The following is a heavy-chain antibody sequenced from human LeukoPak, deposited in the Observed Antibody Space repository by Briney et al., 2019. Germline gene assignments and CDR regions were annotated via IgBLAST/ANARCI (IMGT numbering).Heavy chain of an antibody. D-gene: IGHD6-6*01. J-gene: IGHJ4*02. V-gene: IGHV1-69*02. CDR2: IIPIFGIA. CDR3: ARAPSWSSSSGFDY. CDR1: LGTLSRYF. Sequence: SGVTVSCKACLGTLSRYFLRWVQQAAGRGRDWMGRIIPIFGIANYAQKLQGRVTITADKSTSTAYMELSSLRSEDTAVYYCARAPSWSSSSGFDYWGQGTLVTVSS.